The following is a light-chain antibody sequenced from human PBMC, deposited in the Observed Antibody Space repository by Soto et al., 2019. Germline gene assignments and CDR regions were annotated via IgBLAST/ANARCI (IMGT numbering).Light chain of an antibody. CDR2: GDS. Sequence: QSVLTQPPSVSGAPGQRVTISCTGSSSHIGAGYNVHWYQQVPGTAPKLLIYGDSNRPSGVPDRFSGSKSGTSASLAITGLQAEDESDYSCQSYDSSLSGWLFGGGTKLTVL. CDR1: SSHIGAGYN. J-gene: IGLJ3*02. CDR3: QSYDSSLSGWL. V-gene: IGLV1-40*01.